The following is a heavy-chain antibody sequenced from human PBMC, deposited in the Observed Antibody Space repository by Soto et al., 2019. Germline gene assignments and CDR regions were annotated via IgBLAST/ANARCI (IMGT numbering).Heavy chain of an antibody. CDR3: AKDRGYSGITIFGVVILYGMDV. J-gene: IGHJ6*02. V-gene: IGHV3-30*18. D-gene: IGHD3-3*01. CDR2: ISYDGSNK. CDR1: GFTFSSYG. Sequence: GGSLRLSCAASGFTFSSYGMHWVRQAPGKGLEWVAVISYDGSNKYYADSVKGRFTISRDNSKNTLYLQMNSLRAEDTAVYYCAKDRGYSGITIFGVVILYGMDVWGQGTTVTVSS.